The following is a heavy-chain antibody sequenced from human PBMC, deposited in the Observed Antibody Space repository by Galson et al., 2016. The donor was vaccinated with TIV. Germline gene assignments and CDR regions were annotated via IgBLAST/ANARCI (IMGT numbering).Heavy chain of an antibody. CDR2: INVGNGNT. V-gene: IGHV1-3*01. CDR3: ARDRLGAKRAFDI. D-gene: IGHD3-16*01. J-gene: IGHJ3*02. Sequence: SVMVSCKASGYTFTSHTMHWVRQAPGQRLEWMGWINVGNGNTKYVQKFKGRVTITSDTSARIAYMELSTLTSEDTAMYYCARDRLGAKRAFDIWGQGTLVTVSS. CDR1: GYTFTSHT.